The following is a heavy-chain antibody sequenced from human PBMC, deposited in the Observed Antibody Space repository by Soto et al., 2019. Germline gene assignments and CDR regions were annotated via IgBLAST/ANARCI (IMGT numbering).Heavy chain of an antibody. D-gene: IGHD4-17*01. J-gene: IGHJ4*02. CDR1: GGSISSYY. CDR2: IYYSGST. V-gene: IGHV4-59*01. CDR3: ARGPTTVPDY. Sequence: SETLSLTCTVSGGSISSYYWSWIRQPPGKGLEWIGYIYYSGSTNYNPSLKSRVTISVDTSKNQFSLKLSSVTAADTAVYYCARGPTTVPDYWGQGTLVTVPQ.